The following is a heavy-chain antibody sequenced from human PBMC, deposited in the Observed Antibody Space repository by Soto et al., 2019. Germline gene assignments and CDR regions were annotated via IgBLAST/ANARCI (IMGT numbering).Heavy chain of an antibody. D-gene: IGHD6-6*01. Sequence: QLQLQESGPGLVKPSETLSLTCTVSGGSISSSSYYWGWIRQPPGKGLEWIGSIYYSGSTYYNPSLKSRVTISVDTSKNQFSLKLSSVTAADTAVYYCARLSIAARQFDYWAREPWSPSPQ. J-gene: IGHJ4*02. CDR3: ARLSIAARQFDY. V-gene: IGHV4-39*01. CDR1: GGSISSSSYY. CDR2: IYYSGST.